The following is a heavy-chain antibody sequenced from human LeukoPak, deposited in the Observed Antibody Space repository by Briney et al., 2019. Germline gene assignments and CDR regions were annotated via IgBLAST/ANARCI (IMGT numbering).Heavy chain of an antibody. CDR2: IYPNGRT. CDR1: GLSVSDNY. CDR3: ARAWTGDY. Sequence: GGSLRLSCAASGLSVSDNYMTWVRQAPGKGLDWVSIIYPNGRTYYADSVKGRFTISRDNSKNTLNLQMNSLRVEDTAMYYCARAWTGDYWGQGTLVTVSS. J-gene: IGHJ4*02. V-gene: IGHV3-53*01. D-gene: IGHD3/OR15-3a*01.